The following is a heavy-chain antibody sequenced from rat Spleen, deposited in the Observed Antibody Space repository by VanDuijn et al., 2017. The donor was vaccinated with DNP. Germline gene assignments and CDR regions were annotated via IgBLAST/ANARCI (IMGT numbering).Heavy chain of an antibody. CDR3: TKYLQWDAMDA. D-gene: IGHD1-1*01. CDR1: GFTFSSYW. CDR2: INTDGGST. V-gene: IGHV5-58*01. J-gene: IGHJ4*01. Sequence: EVQLVQSGGGLVQPGRSLKLSCAASGFTFSSYWMYWIRQAPGKGLEWVASINTDGGSTYYPDSVKGRFTISRDNAENTVYLQMNSLRSEDTATYYCTKYLQWDAMDAWGQGTSVTVSA.